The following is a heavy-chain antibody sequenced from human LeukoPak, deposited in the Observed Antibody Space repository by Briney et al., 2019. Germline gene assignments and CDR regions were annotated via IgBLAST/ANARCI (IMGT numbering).Heavy chain of an antibody. CDR2: ISSSSSTI. CDR1: GFTFSSYS. J-gene: IGHJ4*02. D-gene: IGHD6-13*01. CDR3: AREGSYSSSWYLDY. Sequence: GGSLRLSCAASGFTFSSYSMNWVRQAPGKGLEWVSYISSSSSTIYYADSVKGRFTISRDNAKNSLYLQMNSLRDEDTAVYYCAREGSYSSSWYLDYWGQGTRVTVSS. V-gene: IGHV3-48*02.